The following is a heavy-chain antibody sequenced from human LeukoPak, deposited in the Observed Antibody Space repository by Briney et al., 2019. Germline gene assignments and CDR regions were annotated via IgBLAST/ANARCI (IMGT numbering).Heavy chain of an antibody. V-gene: IGHV3-30*03. CDR3: ARGPNSSSYYYYYMDV. CDR2: ISYDGSNK. D-gene: IGHD6-6*01. Sequence: GGSLRLSCAASGFTFSSYGMHWVRQAPGKGLEWVAVISYDGSNKYYADSVKGRFTISRDNSKNTLYLQMNSLRAEDTAVYYCARGPNSSSYYYYYMDVWGKGTTVTVSS. CDR1: GFTFSSYG. J-gene: IGHJ6*03.